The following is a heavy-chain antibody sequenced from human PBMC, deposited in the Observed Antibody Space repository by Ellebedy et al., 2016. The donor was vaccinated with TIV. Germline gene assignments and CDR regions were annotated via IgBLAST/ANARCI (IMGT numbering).Heavy chain of an antibody. Sequence: MPSDTLSLTCAVHGGSLSSDYWSWIRQSPEKGLEWIGEINHSGSTSYNPSLKSRVSISVDTPKKQFSLKLSSVTAADTAVYYCARAFQNSSGWAFDYWGQGTLVTVSS. V-gene: IGHV4-34*01. J-gene: IGHJ4*02. CDR2: INHSGST. CDR1: GGSLSSDY. D-gene: IGHD6-19*01. CDR3: ARAFQNSSGWAFDY.